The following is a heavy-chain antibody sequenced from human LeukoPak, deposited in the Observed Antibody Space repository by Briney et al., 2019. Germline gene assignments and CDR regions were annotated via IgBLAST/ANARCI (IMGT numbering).Heavy chain of an antibody. CDR1: GFTFSSYA. Sequence: GRSLRLSCAASGFTFSSYAMHWVRQAPGKGLEWVAVISYDGSNKYYADSVKGRFTISRDNSKSTLYLQMNYLRAEDTAVYYCAKDPTSVGGRHDWLLDSWGQGTLVTVSS. CDR3: AKDPTSVGGRHDWLLDS. CDR2: ISYDGSNK. V-gene: IGHV3-30-3*01. J-gene: IGHJ5*02. D-gene: IGHD3-9*01.